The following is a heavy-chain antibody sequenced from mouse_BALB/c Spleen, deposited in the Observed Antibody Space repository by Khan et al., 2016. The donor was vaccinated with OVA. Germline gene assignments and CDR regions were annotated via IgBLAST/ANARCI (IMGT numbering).Heavy chain of an antibody. J-gene: IGHJ3*01. D-gene: IGHD2-14*01. V-gene: IGHV2-2*01. Sequence: QVQLKESGPGLVQPSQSLSITCTVSGFSLNTYGIHWIRQSQGKGLEWLGVIRSGGSTDYNGAFISRLNITKDNSKSQAFCKMNSLQPDDTAIVYCARNAYMYDFTYWGQGTLVTVSA. CDR3: ARNAYMYDFTY. CDR2: IRSGGST. CDR1: GFSLNTYG.